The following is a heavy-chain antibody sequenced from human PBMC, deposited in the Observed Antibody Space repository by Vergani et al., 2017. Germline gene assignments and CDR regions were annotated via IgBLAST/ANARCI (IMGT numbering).Heavy chain of an antibody. J-gene: IGHJ3*02. CDR1: GGTFSSYG. Sequence: QVQLVQSGAEVKKPGSSVKVSCKAPGGTFSSYGISWVRQAPGQGLEWMGRIIPMFGTPHYAQKFQGSVTITADESTSTAYMELRSLRSEDTAVYYCARDSRGLDAFDIWGQGTMVTVAS. V-gene: IGHV1-69*18. CDR2: IIPMFGTP. CDR3: ARDSRGLDAFDI. D-gene: IGHD2/OR15-2a*01.